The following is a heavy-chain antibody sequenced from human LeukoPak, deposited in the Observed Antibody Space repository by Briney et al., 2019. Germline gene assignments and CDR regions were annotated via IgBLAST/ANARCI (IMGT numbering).Heavy chain of an antibody. Sequence: PGGSLRLSCAASGFTFSSYWMSWVRQAPGKGLEWVSAISGSGGSTYYADSVKGRFTISRDNSKNTLYLQMNSLRAEDTAVYYCAKESGPSSGWSAPGLNWFDPWGQGTLVTVSS. CDR1: GFTFSSYW. CDR3: AKESGPSSGWSAPGLNWFDP. J-gene: IGHJ5*02. CDR2: ISGSGGST. V-gene: IGHV3-23*01. D-gene: IGHD6-19*01.